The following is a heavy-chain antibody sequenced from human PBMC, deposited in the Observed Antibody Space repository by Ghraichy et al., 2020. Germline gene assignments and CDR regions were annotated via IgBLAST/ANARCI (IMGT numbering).Heavy chain of an antibody. D-gene: IGHD2/OR15-2a*01. J-gene: IGHJ4*02. CDR1: GFTFSNYA. CDR3: AKIGWVRTFSYDY. CDR2: IRSSGGNT. V-gene: IGHV3-23*01. Sequence: GESLNISCAASGFTFSNYAMSWVRQAPGKGLEWVSSIRSSGGNTYYADSVKGRFTISRDNSKNTLCLQMNGLRAEDTAIYYCAKIGWVRTFSYDYWGQGSLVTVSS.